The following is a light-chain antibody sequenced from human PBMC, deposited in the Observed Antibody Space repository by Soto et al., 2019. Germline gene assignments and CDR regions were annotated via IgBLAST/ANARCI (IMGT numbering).Light chain of an antibody. CDR3: QQYDNWPPIN. CDR2: GAS. V-gene: IGKV3-20*01. J-gene: IGKJ5*01. Sequence: EIVLTQSPVTLSLSPGAIATLSCSSSQSVSSSYLAWYQQKPGQAPRLLIYGASSRATGIPDRFSGSGSGTDFTLTIRRLEPEDFAIYYCQQYDNWPPINCGKGQRRAIK. CDR1: QSVSSSY.